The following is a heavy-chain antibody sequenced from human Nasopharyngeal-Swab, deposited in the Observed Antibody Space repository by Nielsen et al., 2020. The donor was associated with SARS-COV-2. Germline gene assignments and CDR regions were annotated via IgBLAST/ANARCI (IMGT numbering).Heavy chain of an antibody. CDR3: ARGHPLDAFDI. CDR1: GYTFDSYH. V-gene: IGHV1-8*01. Sequence: ASVKVSCKASGYTFDSYHINWVRQASGQGPEWMGWMNPLSDNTGYAQKFQGRVTMTTNTSISTAYMELSSLRSQDTAVYYCARGHPLDAFDIWGQGTMVTVSS. J-gene: IGHJ3*02. CDR2: MNPLSDNT.